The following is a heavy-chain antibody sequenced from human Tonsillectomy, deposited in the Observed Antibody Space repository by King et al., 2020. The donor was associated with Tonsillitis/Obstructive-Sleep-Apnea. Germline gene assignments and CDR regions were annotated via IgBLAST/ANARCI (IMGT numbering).Heavy chain of an antibody. CDR1: GGSFSGYY. CDR3: ARGRRDVGMNYYYYYMDV. V-gene: IGHV4-34*01. Sequence: VQLQQWGAGLLKPSETLSLTCAVSGGSFSGYYWIWIRQPPGKGLEWIGEINQSGGSNYKPSLKSRVTISVDTSKNQFSLKLNSVTAADTAVYYCARGRRDVGMNYYYYYMDVWGKGTTVTVSS. D-gene: IGHD5-24*01. CDR2: INQSGGS. J-gene: IGHJ6*03.